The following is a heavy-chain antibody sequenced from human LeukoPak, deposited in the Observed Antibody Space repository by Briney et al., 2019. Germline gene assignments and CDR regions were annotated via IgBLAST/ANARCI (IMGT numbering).Heavy chain of an antibody. CDR3: AKPARADAFDI. J-gene: IGHJ3*02. V-gene: IGHV3-23*01. CDR1: GFTSDDYG. CDR2: ISGSGGNT. Sequence: GGSLRLSCAASGFTSDDYGMSWVRQAPGKGLEWVSSISGSGGNTYYADSVKGRFTISRDNSKNTLYLQMNSLRAEDTAVYYCAKPARADAFDIWGQGTMITVSS.